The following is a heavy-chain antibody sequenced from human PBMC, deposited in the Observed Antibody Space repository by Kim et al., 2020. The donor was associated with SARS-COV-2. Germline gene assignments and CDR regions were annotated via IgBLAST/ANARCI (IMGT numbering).Heavy chain of an antibody. Sequence: GGSLRLSCAASGFTFSSYSMNWVRQAPGKGLEWVSSISSSSSYIYYADSVKGRFTISRDNAKNSLYLQMNSLRAEDTAVYYCARDPTIVGAIGWFDPWGQGTLVTVSS. D-gene: IGHD1-26*01. V-gene: IGHV3-21*01. CDR3: ARDPTIVGAIGWFDP. CDR2: ISSSSSYI. J-gene: IGHJ5*02. CDR1: GFTFSSYS.